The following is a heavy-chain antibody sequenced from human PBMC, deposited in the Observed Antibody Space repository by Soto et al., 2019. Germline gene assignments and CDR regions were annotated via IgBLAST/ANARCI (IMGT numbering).Heavy chain of an antibody. D-gene: IGHD1-1*01. CDR3: ARVRSTGIMYRGYFDS. V-gene: IGHV4-30-4*01. J-gene: IGHJ4*02. CDR2: IDYSGGT. Sequence: PSETLSLTCSVSGGSISSGDYYWSWIRQPPGKGLEWIGYIDYSGGTYYNPSVKSRVTISGDMSKNQFSLKLSSVTAADTAVYYCARVRSTGIMYRGYFDSWGQGTLVTVSS. CDR1: GGSISSGDYY.